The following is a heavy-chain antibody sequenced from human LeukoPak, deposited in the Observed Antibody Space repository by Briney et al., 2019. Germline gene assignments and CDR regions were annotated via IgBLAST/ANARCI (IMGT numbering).Heavy chain of an antibody. Sequence: SETLSLTCTASGGSISSYYWSWIRQPPGKGLEWIGYIYYSGSTNYNPSLKSRVTISVDTSKNQFSLKLSSVTAADTAVYYCAGSLEYYDFWSGYWRGLDYWGQGTLVTVSS. V-gene: IGHV4-59*01. J-gene: IGHJ4*02. CDR2: IYYSGST. CDR3: AGSLEYYDFWSGYWRGLDY. CDR1: GGSISSYY. D-gene: IGHD3-3*01.